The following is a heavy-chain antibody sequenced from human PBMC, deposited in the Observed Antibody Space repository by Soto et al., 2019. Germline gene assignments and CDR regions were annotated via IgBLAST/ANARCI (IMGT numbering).Heavy chain of an antibody. V-gene: IGHV1-18*01. J-gene: IGHJ4*02. CDR3: ARGRYGDY. D-gene: IGHD1-1*01. CDR1: GYTFTCYG. Sequence: QVHLVQSGAEVKKPGASVKVSCKGSGYTFTCYGITSARQAPGQGLDGMGWISAHNGNTDYARKLPGRVTVTRDTSTSRAYMELRSLRADDTAVYYCARGRYGDYWGQGALVTVSS. CDR2: ISAHNGNT.